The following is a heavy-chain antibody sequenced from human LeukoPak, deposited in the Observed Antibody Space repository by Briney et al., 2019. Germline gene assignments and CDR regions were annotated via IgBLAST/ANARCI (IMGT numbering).Heavy chain of an antibody. V-gene: IGHV4-59*08. Sequence: PSETLSLTCTGSGGSFSTFYWRLIRQPPGKGLGGIGYTSYTGSTNYNPSLKSRVPISVDTSTPPFSLKVTSVTAADTAVYYCARAIGIYSSSDYWGQGTLVTVSS. CDR3: ARAIGIYSSSDY. J-gene: IGHJ4*02. CDR2: TSYTGST. D-gene: IGHD2-21*01. CDR1: GGSFSTFY.